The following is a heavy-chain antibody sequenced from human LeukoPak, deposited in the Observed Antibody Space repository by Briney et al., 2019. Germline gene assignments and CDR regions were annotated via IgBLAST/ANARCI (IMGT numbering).Heavy chain of an antibody. CDR1: GYTFTIYG. CDR3: AREQPSYEYAFDI. Sequence: ASVTLSCKASGYTFTIYGISWVRQAPGQGLEWMGWISAYNGNTNYAQNLQGRVTMTTDTSTSTAYMELKSLRSDDTAVYYCAREQPSYEYAFDIWGQGTMVTVSS. J-gene: IGHJ3*02. V-gene: IGHV1-18*01. D-gene: IGHD5-18*01. CDR2: ISAYNGNT.